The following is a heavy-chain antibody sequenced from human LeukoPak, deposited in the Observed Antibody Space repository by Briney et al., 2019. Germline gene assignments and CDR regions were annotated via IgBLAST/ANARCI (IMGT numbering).Heavy chain of an antibody. V-gene: IGHV4-59*08. Sequence: PSETLSLTCTVSGDSITSHYWSWIRQPPGKGLEWIGYINYSGSTDYNPSLKSRVTMSVETSKNQFSLKLSSVTAADTAVYYCARHYDGRDTRSYYEDYWGQGTLVIVSS. CDR1: GDSITSHY. D-gene: IGHD1-26*01. J-gene: IGHJ4*02. CDR2: INYSGST. CDR3: ARHYDGRDTRSYYEDY.